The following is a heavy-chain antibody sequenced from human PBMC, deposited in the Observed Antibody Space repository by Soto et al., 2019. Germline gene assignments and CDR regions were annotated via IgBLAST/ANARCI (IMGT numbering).Heavy chain of an antibody. CDR1: GFRFSDFA. CDR2: ITGTASST. D-gene: IGHD5-12*01. CDR3: AKGAEGYVVSSLDS. J-gene: IGHJ4*02. V-gene: IGHV3-23*01. Sequence: EVQLLESGGGFVQPGGSLRLSCAASGFRFSDFAMTWVRQAPGMGLEWVSAITGTASSTYYADSVKGRLTISRDNSKNTLYLQINSLRAEDTAIYYCAKGAEGYVVSSLDSWGQGTLVTVSS.